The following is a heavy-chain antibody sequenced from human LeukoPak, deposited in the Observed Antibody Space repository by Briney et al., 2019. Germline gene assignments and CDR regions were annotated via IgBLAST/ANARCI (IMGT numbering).Heavy chain of an antibody. Sequence: GGSLRLSCVASGFNFSSYWMNWVRQAPGKGLEWVANIHPDTTQKYYVESMRGRFTISRDNAKNSLFLQMNSLGADDTAVYYCAREDGTFDPWGPGTLVTVSS. D-gene: IGHD5-24*01. V-gene: IGHV3-7*05. CDR1: GFNFSSYW. CDR2: IHPDTTQK. J-gene: IGHJ5*02. CDR3: AREDGTFDP.